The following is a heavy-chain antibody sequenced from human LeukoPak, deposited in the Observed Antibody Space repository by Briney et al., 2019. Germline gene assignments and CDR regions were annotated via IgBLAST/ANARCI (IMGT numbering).Heavy chain of an antibody. Sequence: ASVKVSCKASGYTFTSYYMHWVRQAPGQGLEWMGIINPSGGSTSYAQKFQGRVTMTRDTSTSTVYMELSSLRSEDTAVYYCARDPRTVLRYFDWPPMVGAFDIWGQGTMVTVSS. CDR1: GYTFTSYY. CDR2: INPSGGST. V-gene: IGHV1-46*01. CDR3: ARDPRTVLRYFDWPPMVGAFDI. J-gene: IGHJ3*02. D-gene: IGHD3-9*01.